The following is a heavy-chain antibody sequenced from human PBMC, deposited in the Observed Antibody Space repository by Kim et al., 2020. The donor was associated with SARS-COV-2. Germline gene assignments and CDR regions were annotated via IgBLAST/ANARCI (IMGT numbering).Heavy chain of an antibody. CDR3: ARDLENDHYYGSGSYSD. CDR1: GYTFTSYG. V-gene: IGHV1-18*01. CDR2: ISAYNGNT. D-gene: IGHD3-10*01. J-gene: IGHJ4*02. Sequence: ASVKVSCKASGYTFTSYGISWVRQAPGQGLEWMGWISAYNGNTNYAQKLQGRVTMTTDTSTSTAYMELRSLRSDDTAVYYCARDLENDHYYGSGSYSDWGQGTLVTVSS.